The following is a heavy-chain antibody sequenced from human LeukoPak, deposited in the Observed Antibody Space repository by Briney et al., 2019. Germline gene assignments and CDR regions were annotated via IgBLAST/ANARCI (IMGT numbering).Heavy chain of an antibody. CDR3: AKARIAAAGTGAFDV. CDR1: GFTVSSYG. D-gene: IGHD6-13*01. Sequence: GGSLRLSCAVPGFTVSSYGMTWVRQAPGKGLEWVSAFSATDGSAQYAESVKGRFTISRDNSKNSLYLQMNSLRDEDTAVYYCAKARIAAAGTGAFDVWGQGTKVTVSS. V-gene: IGHV3-23*01. CDR2: FSATDGSA. J-gene: IGHJ3*01.